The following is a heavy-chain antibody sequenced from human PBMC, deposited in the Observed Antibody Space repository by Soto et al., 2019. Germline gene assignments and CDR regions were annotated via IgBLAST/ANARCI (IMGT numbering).Heavy chain of an antibody. J-gene: IGHJ4*02. CDR1: GASITSSSYY. CDR2: IYYSGST. Sequence: SETLSLTCTVSGASITSSSYYWGWIRQPPGKGLEWIGSIYYSGSTDYNPSLKSRVTMSVDTSKNQFSLKLNSVTAADTAFYYCARHSLEGWFGELGARYWGQGTLVTVSS. V-gene: IGHV4-39*01. CDR3: ARHSLEGWFGELGARY. D-gene: IGHD3-10*01.